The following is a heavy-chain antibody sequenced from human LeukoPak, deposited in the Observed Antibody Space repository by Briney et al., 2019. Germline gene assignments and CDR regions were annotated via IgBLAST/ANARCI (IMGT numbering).Heavy chain of an antibody. V-gene: IGHV4-34*01. CDR1: GGSFSGYY. CDR3: ARRRGGSWGYYYYYMDV. D-gene: IGHD2-15*01. J-gene: IGHJ6*03. CDR2: INHSGST. Sequence: SETLSLTCAVYGGSFSGYYWSWIRQPPGKGLEWIGEINHSGSTNYNPSLQSRVTISVDTSKNQFSLKLSSVTAADTAVYYCARRRGGSWGYYYYYMDVWGKGTTVTVSS.